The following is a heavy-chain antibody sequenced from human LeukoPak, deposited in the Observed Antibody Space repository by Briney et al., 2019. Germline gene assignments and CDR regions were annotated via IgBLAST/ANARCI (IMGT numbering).Heavy chain of an antibody. CDR2: IYHSGST. V-gene: IGHV4-30-2*01. J-gene: IGHJ5*02. CDR1: GGSINSGSYY. D-gene: IGHD6-13*01. Sequence: PSETLSLTCTVSGGSINSGSYYWSWIRQPPGKGLEWIGYIYHSGSTYYNPSLKSRVTISVDRSKNQFSLKLSSVTAADTAVYYCARVDEAHSSSWYRAEKGWFDPWGQGTLVTVSS. CDR3: ARVDEAHSSSWYRAEKGWFDP.